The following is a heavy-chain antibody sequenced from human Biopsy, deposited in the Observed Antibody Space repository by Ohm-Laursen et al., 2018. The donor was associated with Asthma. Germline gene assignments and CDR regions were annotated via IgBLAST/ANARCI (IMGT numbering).Heavy chain of an antibody. CDR1: GFAFRDFN. V-gene: IGHV3-21*04. J-gene: IGHJ4*02. CDR3: AKDERAYYGSDSKYMQPVPLGD. CDR2: INSAGSYI. Sequence: SLRLSCAASGFAFRDFNINWVRQAPGKGLQWIASINSAGSYIYYADSVKGRFTISRDKSDNTLYLQMNSLTAEDTAVYHCAKDERAYYGSDSKYMQPVPLGDWGQGTVVIVSA. D-gene: IGHD2-21*01.